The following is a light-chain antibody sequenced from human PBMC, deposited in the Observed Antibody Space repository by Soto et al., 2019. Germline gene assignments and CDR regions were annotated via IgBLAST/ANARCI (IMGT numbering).Light chain of an antibody. CDR3: QQRSNWPLT. J-gene: IGKJ4*01. CDR1: QSVGSY. Sequence: EIVLTQSPATLSLSPGERATLSCRASQSVGSYLGWYQQKPGQAPRLLIHDASNRATGIPARFSGSGSGTDFPLTISSLEPEDFAVYYCQQRSNWPLTFGGGTKVEIK. V-gene: IGKV3-11*01. CDR2: DAS.